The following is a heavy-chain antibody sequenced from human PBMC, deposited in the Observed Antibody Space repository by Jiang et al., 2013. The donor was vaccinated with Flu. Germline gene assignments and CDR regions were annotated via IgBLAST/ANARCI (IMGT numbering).Heavy chain of an antibody. V-gene: IGHV4-59*08. CDR1: GGSISSYY. J-gene: IGHJ6*04. D-gene: IGHD4-17*01. CDR2: IYYSGST. Sequence: PGLVKPSETLSLTCTVSGGSISSYYWSWIRQPPGKGLEWIGYIYYSGSTNYNPSLKSRVTISVDTSKNQFSLKLSSVTAAGTAVYYCARQPVTILRTSRYYYGMDVWGKGTTVTVSS. CDR3: ARQPVTILRTSRYYYGMDV.